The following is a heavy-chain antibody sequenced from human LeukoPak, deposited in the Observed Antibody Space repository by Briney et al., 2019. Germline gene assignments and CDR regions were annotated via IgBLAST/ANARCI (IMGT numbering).Heavy chain of an antibody. D-gene: IGHD3-22*01. Sequence: GGSLRLSCAASGFTFSSYAMSWVRQAPGKGLEWVSSITGSSASTYYADSVKGRFTIPRDNSKNTLYLQMNSLRAEDTAVYFCAKLDYYDTHWGQGTLVTVSS. CDR1: GFTFSSYA. CDR2: ITGSSAST. J-gene: IGHJ4*02. V-gene: IGHV3-23*01. CDR3: AKLDYYDTH.